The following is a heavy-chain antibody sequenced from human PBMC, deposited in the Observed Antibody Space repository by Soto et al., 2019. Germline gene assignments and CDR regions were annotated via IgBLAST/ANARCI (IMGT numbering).Heavy chain of an antibody. D-gene: IGHD2-2*01. J-gene: IGHJ4*02. CDR2: IGTAGDT. CDR3: ARGHGYCSSTSCLRYFDY. CDR1: GFTFSSYD. V-gene: IGHV3-13*01. Sequence: EVQLVESGGGLVQPGGSQRLSCAASGFTFSSYDMHWVRQATGKGLEWVSAIGTAGDTYYPGSVKGRFTISRENAKNSLYLQMNSLRAGDTAVYYCARGHGYCSSTSCLRYFDYWGQGTLVTVSS.